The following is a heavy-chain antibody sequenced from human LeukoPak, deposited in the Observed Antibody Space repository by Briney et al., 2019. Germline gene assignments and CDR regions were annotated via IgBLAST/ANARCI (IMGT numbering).Heavy chain of an antibody. J-gene: IGHJ4*02. CDR3: ARDASRGFDY. CDR2: IKEDGSGK. CDR1: GFTFSRFW. D-gene: IGHD2-2*01. V-gene: IGHV3-7*01. Sequence: RAGGSLRLSCAASGFTFSRFWMTWVRQAPGKGLEWVANIKEDGSGKYYADSVKGRFTISKDNAKNSVFLQMNSLRVEDTAIYFCARDASRGFDYWGQGTLVTVSS.